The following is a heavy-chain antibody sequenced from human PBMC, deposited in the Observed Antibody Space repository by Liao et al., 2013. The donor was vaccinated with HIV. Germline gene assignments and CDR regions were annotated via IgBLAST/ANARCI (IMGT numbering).Heavy chain of an antibody. Sequence: QVQLQQWGAGLLKPSETLSLTCAVYGGSFSGYYWSWIRQPPGKGLEWIGEINHSGSTNYNPSLKSRVTISVDTSKNQFSLKLSSVTAADTAVYYCARRRYYDSSGYYRMARIFLDYWGQGTLVTVSS. V-gene: IGHV4-34*01. D-gene: IGHD3-22*01. J-gene: IGHJ4*02. CDR3: ARRRYYDSSGYYRMARIFLDY. CDR1: GGSFSGYY. CDR2: INHSGST.